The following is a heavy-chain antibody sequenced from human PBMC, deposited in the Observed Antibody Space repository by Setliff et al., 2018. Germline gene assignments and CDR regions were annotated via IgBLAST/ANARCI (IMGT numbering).Heavy chain of an antibody. Sequence: PGGSLRLSCAASGFTFSAHYMDWLRQAPGKGLEWVGEINHSGSTNYNPSLKSRVTISVDTSKNQFSLKLSSVTAADMAVYYCAREQWLDPPGYYYMDVWAKGTTVTVSS. J-gene: IGHJ6*03. D-gene: IGHD6-19*01. CDR3: AREQWLDPPGYYYMDV. V-gene: IGHV4-34*01. CDR2: INHSGST. CDR1: GFTFSAHY.